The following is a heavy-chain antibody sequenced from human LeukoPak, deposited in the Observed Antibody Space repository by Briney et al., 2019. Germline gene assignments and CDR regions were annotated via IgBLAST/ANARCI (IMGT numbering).Heavy chain of an antibody. Sequence: GGSLRLSCTVSGFYFNNAWMNWVRQAPGKGLVWVSRINSDGSSTSYADSVKGRFTISRDNAKNTLYLQMNSLRAEDTAVYHCARDREMATTLIDYWGQGTLVTVSS. CDR1: GFYFNNAW. V-gene: IGHV3-74*01. J-gene: IGHJ4*02. D-gene: IGHD5-24*01. CDR3: ARDREMATTLIDY. CDR2: INSDGSST.